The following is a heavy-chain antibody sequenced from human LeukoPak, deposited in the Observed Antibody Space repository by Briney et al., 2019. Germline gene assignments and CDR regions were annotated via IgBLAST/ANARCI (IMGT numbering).Heavy chain of an antibody. V-gene: IGHV3-48*01. CDR2: ISSSSTTI. CDR1: GFNVSSYS. CDR3: ARDKNDSSGYYYCY. D-gene: IGHD3-22*01. J-gene: IGHJ4*02. Sequence: GGSLRLSCAASGFNVSSYSMNWVRQAPGKGLEWVSYISSSSTTIYYADSVKGRFTISRDNAKNSLYLQMNSLRAEDTAVYYCARDKNDSSGYYYCYWGQVILVTVSS.